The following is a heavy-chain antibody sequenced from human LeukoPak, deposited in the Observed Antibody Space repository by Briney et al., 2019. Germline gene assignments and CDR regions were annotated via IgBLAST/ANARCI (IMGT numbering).Heavy chain of an antibody. Sequence: GGSLRLSCAASGFTFSNYAMSWVRQAPGEGVEWVSAISSSGGSTYYADSVKGRFTISRDNSKNTLNLQMSSLRAEDTAVYYCAKVYHDFWSTYNFATRVYYYYYHGMDVWGRGTTVAVSS. CDR1: GFTFSNYA. J-gene: IGHJ6*02. CDR3: AKVYHDFWSTYNFATRVYYYYYHGMDV. CDR2: ISSSGGST. D-gene: IGHD3-3*01. V-gene: IGHV3-23*01.